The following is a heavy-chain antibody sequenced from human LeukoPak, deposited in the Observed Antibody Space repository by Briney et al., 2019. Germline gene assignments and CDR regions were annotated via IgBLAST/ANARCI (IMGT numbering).Heavy chain of an antibody. V-gene: IGHV3-9*01. J-gene: IGHJ4*02. CDR2: ISWNSGSI. CDR3: AKDPSPAAAGIWDYFDY. Sequence: EAGGSLRLSCAASGFTFDDYAMHWVRQAPGKGLEWVSGISWNSGSIGYADSVKGRFTISRDNAKNSLYLQMNSLRAEDTALYYCAKDPSPAAAGIWDYFDYWGQGTLVTVSS. CDR1: GFTFDDYA. D-gene: IGHD6-13*01.